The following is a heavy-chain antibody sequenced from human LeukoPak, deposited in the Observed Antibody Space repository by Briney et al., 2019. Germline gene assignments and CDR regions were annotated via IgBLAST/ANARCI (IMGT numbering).Heavy chain of an antibody. CDR1: GFTFNDYA. Sequence: PGGSLRLSCATSGFTFNDYAMYWVRQAPGKGLEWVSGISWNSRSIAYADSVKGRFTISRDNAKNSLYLQMNSLGAEDMALYYCAKEGSSWSTFDYWGQGTLVTVSS. D-gene: IGHD6-13*01. V-gene: IGHV3-9*03. J-gene: IGHJ4*02. CDR3: AKEGSSWSTFDY. CDR2: ISWNSRSI.